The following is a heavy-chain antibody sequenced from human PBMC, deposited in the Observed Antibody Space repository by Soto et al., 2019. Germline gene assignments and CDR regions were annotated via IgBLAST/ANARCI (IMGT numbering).Heavy chain of an antibody. Sequence: TLSLTCAVSGGSISSVGHYWTWIRQQPGKGLEWIGYIYYSGSTDYNPSLKSRVTISVDRSKNQFSLNLSSVTAADTAIYYCARESGGYDSSTRYGLDVWGQGTTVTVSS. CDR1: GGSISSVGHY. D-gene: IGHD6-25*01. CDR2: IYYSGST. CDR3: ARESGGYDSSTRYGLDV. J-gene: IGHJ6*02. V-gene: IGHV4-31*11.